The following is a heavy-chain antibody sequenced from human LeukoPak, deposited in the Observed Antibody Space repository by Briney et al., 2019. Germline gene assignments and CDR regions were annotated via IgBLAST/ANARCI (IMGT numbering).Heavy chain of an antibody. V-gene: IGHV3-33*01. CDR3: ARDPGYSSSWPDY. Sequence: GRSLRLSCAASGFTFSSYGMHWVRQAPGKGLEWVAVIWYDGSNKYYADSVKGRFTISTDNSKNTLYLQMNSLRAEDTAVYYCARDPGYSSSWPDYWGQGTLVTVSS. D-gene: IGHD6-13*01. CDR2: IWYDGSNK. J-gene: IGHJ4*02. CDR1: GFTFSSYG.